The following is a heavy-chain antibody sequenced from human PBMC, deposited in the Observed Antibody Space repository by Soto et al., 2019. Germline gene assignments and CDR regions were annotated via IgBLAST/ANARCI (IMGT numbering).Heavy chain of an antibody. CDR3: ARDPYDNSGSYFNAPLDY. CDR1: GFTLSNYG. J-gene: IGHJ4*02. CDR2: MWSDGTTK. V-gene: IGHV3-33*01. Sequence: PGGSLRLSCAASGFTLSNYGMHWVRQAPGKGLDWVAVMWSDGTTKFYADSVKGRFTLSRDNSKNTLYLQMDSLRAEDTAVYYCARDPYDNSGSYFNAPLDYWGQGTLVTVS. D-gene: IGHD3-22*01.